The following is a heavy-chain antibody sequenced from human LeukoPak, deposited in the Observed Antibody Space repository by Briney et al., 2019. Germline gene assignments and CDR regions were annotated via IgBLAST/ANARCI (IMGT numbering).Heavy chain of an antibody. CDR2: IYYSGST. D-gene: IGHD3-22*01. V-gene: IGHV4-59*01. CDR3: ARDSGGYYDSSGYPSYYYYYMDV. J-gene: IGHJ6*03. Sequence: SETLSLTCAVYGGSFSGYYWSWIRQPPGKGLEWIGYIYYSGSTNYNPSLKSRVTISVDTSKNQFSLKLSSVTAADTAVYYCARDSGGYYDSSGYPSYYYYYMDVWGKGTTVTISS. CDR1: GGSFSGYY.